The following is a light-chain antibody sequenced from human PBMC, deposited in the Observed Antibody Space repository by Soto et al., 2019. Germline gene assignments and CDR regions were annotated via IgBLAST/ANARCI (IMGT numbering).Light chain of an antibody. CDR3: QQYNNWPPRYT. J-gene: IGKJ2*01. CDR2: GAS. CDR1: QSVSSN. Sequence: EIVMTQSPATLSVSPGERATLSCRASQSVSSNLAWYQQKPGQAPMLLIYGASTRATGIPARFSGSGSGTEFTLTISSLQSEDFAVYYCQQYNNWPPRYTFGQGTKLEIK. V-gene: IGKV3-15*01.